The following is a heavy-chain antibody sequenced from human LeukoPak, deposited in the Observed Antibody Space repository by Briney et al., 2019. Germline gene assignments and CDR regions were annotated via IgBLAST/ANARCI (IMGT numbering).Heavy chain of an antibody. CDR2: IVVGSGNT. CDR1: GFTFTRSA. J-gene: IGHJ4*02. CDR3: ARVGVEMATIGYFDY. V-gene: IGHV1-58*01. D-gene: IGHD5-24*01. Sequence: GTSVKVSCKASGFTFTRSAVQWVRQARGQRLEWIGWIVVGSGNTNYAQKFQERVTITRDMSTSTAYMELSSLRSEDTAVYYCARVGVEMATIGYFDYWGQGTLVTVSS.